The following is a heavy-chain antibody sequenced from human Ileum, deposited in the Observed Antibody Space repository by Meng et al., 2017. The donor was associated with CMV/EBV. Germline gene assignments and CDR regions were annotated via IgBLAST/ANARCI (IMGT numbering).Heavy chain of an antibody. V-gene: IGHV2-5*01. CDR1: GFSLSTSGVG. J-gene: IGHJ4*02. CDR3: ARRFLYTSDWYRGDVDS. D-gene: IGHD6-19*01. CDR2: IYRNDDK. Sequence: SGPTLVKPTQTLTLTCTFSGFSLSTSGVGVGWIRQPPGKALEWLALIYRNDDKRYSPSLKSRLTITKDTSKSQVLLTMTNMDPVDSATYFCARRFLYTSDWYRGDVDSWGQGTLVTVSS.